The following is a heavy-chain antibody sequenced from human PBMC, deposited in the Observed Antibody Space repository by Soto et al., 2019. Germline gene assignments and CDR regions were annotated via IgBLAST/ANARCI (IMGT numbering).Heavy chain of an antibody. D-gene: IGHD6-19*01. CDR3: ARDPWIAVAGIIRDNWFDP. CDR2: ISAYNGNT. CDR1: GYTFTSYG. Sequence: VASVKVSCKASGYTFTSYGISWVRQAPGQGLEWMGWISAYNGNTNYAQKLQGRVTTTTDTSTSTAYMELRSLRSDDTAVYYCARDPWIAVAGIIRDNWFDPWGQGTLVTVSS. V-gene: IGHV1-18*04. J-gene: IGHJ5*02.